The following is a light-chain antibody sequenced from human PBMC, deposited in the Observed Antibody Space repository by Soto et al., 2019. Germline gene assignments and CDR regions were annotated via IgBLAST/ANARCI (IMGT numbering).Light chain of an antibody. V-gene: IGKV3-15*01. CDR2: SAS. CDR3: QQGHNWPLT. J-gene: IGKJ2*01. CDR1: QSISTE. Sequence: EIVMTQSPATLSVSPGELATLSCRASQSISTELAWYQQKPGQPPRLLIYSASTRATGVPARFTGSGSGSEFPLTISGLQSEDFAVYYCQQGHNWPLTFGQGTRLEI.